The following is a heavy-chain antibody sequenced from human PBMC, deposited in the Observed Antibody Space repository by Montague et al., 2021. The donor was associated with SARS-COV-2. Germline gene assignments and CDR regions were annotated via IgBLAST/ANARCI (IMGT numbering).Heavy chain of an antibody. CDR2: TYYGSKWSN. CDR1: GDSVSSNSLS. J-gene: IGHJ4*02. V-gene: IGHV6-1*01. CDR3: TRAVCGVQDY. Sequence: CAISGDSVSSNSLSWNWNRQSPPRRLERLGRTYYGSKWSNEYALSVQSPITITPDTAKNQLSLQLTSVTPEDTAVYYCTRAVCGVQDYWGQGSLVTVSS. D-gene: IGHD3-10*01.